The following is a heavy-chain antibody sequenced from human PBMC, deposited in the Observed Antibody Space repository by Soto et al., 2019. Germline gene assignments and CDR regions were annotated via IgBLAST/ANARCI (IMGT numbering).Heavy chain of an antibody. CDR2: INAGNGKT. J-gene: IGHJ5*02. CDR1: GYIFTSYA. Sequence: AAVMCSFKDSGYIFTSYAMQWVGQAPGQVLDCIGWINAGNGKTKYSQKFKGRVTITRDTSASTVYMELSSLTSKDTATYFCARIVRHASGWGNNCADAWGQGTRVTISA. V-gene: IGHV1-3*01. CDR3: ARIVRHASGWGNNCADA. D-gene: IGHD1-1*01.